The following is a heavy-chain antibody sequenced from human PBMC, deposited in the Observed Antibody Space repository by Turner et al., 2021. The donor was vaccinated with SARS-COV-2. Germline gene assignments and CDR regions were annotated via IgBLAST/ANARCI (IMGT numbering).Heavy chain of an antibody. Sequence: QVQLVESGGGVVQPGRSLSLSVAASAFTFSSDSMHWVRQAPGKGREWVAVISYDGSYKYYADSVKGRFTISRDNSKNTLYLQMNSLRAEDTAVYYCARARNYSSSWYGVDVPFDPWGQGTLVTVSS. CDR3: ARARNYSSSWYGVDVPFDP. CDR2: ISYDGSYK. D-gene: IGHD6-13*01. V-gene: IGHV3-30-3*01. CDR1: AFTFSSDS. J-gene: IGHJ5*02.